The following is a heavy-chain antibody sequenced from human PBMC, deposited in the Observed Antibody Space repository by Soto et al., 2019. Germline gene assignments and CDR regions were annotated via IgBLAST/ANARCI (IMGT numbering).Heavy chain of an antibody. J-gene: IGHJ4*02. Sequence: GASVKVSCKASGYTFTSYDINWVRQATGQGLEWMGWMNPNSGNTGYAQKFQGRVTMTRNTSISTAYMELSSLRSEDTAVYYCARAYYDILTGYYNFDYWGQGTLVTVSS. CDR1: GYTFTSYD. CDR3: ARAYYDILTGYYNFDY. CDR2: MNPNSGNT. D-gene: IGHD3-9*01. V-gene: IGHV1-8*01.